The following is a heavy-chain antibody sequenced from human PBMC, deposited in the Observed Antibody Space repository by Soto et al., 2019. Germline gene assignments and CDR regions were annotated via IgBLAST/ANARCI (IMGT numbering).Heavy chain of an antibody. D-gene: IGHD3-22*01. CDR2: ISGYNGNT. V-gene: IGHV1-18*04. CDR3: TRVAYYDSSGSYGY. CDR1: GYTFTIYG. J-gene: IGHJ4*02. Sequence: QVQLVQSGAEVKKPGASVKVSCKASGYTFTIYGISWVRQAPGQGLEWMGWISGYNGNTDYAQNLQDRVTLTTDASTSSVYMELRSLRSDDTAVYYCTRVAYYDSSGSYGYWGPGTLITVPS.